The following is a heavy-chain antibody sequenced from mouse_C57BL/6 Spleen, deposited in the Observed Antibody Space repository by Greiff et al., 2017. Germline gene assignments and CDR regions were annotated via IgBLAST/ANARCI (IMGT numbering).Heavy chain of an antibody. V-gene: IGHV14-2*01. CDR1: GFNINDYY. J-gene: IGHJ3*01. CDR3: ARGDPWFAD. CDR2: IDPEDGET. D-gene: IGHD2-13*01. Sequence: EVQLVESGAELVKPGASVTLSCTASGFNINDYYMHWVKQRTEQGLEWIGRIDPEDGETKYAPKFQGKATITADTSSNTADLQLSDLTSEDTAVYYCARGDPWFADWGQGTLVTVSA.